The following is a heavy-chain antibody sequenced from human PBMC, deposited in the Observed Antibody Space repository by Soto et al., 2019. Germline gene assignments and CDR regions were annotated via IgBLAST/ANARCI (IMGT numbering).Heavy chain of an antibody. J-gene: IGHJ2*01. CDR1: GGSISSGGYY. CDR2: IYYSGST. CDR3: AIEGVGSSGSYFTVGYFDL. D-gene: IGHD3-22*01. V-gene: IGHV4-31*03. Sequence: QVQLQESGPGLVKPSQTLSLTCTVSGGSISSGGYYWSWIRQHPGKGLEWIGYIYYSGSTYYNPSLKSRVTISIDTSKNQFSLKLSSVTAADTAVYYCAIEGVGSSGSYFTVGYFDLWGRGTLVTVSS.